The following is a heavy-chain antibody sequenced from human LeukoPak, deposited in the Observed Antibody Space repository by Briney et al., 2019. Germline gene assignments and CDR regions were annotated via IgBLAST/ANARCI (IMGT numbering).Heavy chain of an antibody. J-gene: IGHJ6*02. D-gene: IGHD3-3*01. CDR1: GYTFTSYY. V-gene: IGHV1-46*01. CDR3: ARDQGITIFGAYYYYGMDV. CDR2: INPSGGST. Sequence: GASVKVSCKASGYTFTSYYMHWVRQAPGQGLEWMGIINPSGGSTSYAQKFQGRVTMTRDTSTSTVCMELSSLRSEDTAVYYCARDQGITIFGAYYYYGMDVWGQGTTVTVSS.